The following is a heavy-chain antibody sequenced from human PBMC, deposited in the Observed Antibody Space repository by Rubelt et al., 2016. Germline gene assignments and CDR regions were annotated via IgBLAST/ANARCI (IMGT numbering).Heavy chain of an antibody. CDR3: ARWHISESCGYNY. D-gene: IGHD3-22*01. Sequence: QVQLVQSGAEVKKPGASVKVSCKASGYTFTSYGISWVRQAPGQGLEWLGWISAYNGNTNYAQRLQSRVTLTTDASTSTACMGRTSLTSDDTAVYYCARWHISESCGYNYWGQGTLVTVSP. V-gene: IGHV1-18*01. CDR1: GYTFTSYG. CDR2: ISAYNGNT. J-gene: IGHJ4*02.